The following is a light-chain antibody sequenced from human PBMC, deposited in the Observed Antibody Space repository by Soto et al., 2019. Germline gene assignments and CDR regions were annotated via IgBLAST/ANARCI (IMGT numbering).Light chain of an antibody. CDR2: DNN. CDR3: GTWDNSLTGGRAV. J-gene: IGLJ3*02. Sequence: QSVLTQPPSVSAAPGQRVTISCSGSTSNIGNNYVSWYQQFPGTAPRLLIYDNNKRPSGIPDRFSGSKSGTSATLGITGLQTGDEADYYCGTWDNSLTGGRAVFGGGTKLTV. V-gene: IGLV1-51*01. CDR1: TSNIGNNY.